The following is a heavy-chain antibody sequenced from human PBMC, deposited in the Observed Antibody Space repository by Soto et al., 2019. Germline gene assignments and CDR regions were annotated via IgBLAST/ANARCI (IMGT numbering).Heavy chain of an antibody. V-gene: IGHV1-69*12. D-gene: IGHD3-22*01. J-gene: IGHJ5*02. CDR1: GGTFSSYA. CDR3: ARDRGPSSGYYPYWFDP. Sequence: QVQLVQSGAEVKKPGSSVKVSCKASGGTFSSYAISWVRQAPGQGLEWMGEIIPIFGTANYAQKFQGRVTIHADESTSTAYMELRSLRSEDTAVYYCARDRGPSSGYYPYWFDPWGQGTLVTVSS. CDR2: IIPIFGTA.